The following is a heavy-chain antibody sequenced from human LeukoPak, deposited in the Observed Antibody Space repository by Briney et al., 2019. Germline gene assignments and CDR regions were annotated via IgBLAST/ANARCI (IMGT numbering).Heavy chain of an antibody. CDR1: GYTFTSYY. V-gene: IGHV1-46*01. CDR2: INPSGGST. CDR3: ARDKENQLVLGNYYYDYYMDV. D-gene: IGHD6-13*01. Sequence: ASVKVSCKASGYTFTSYYMHWVRQAPGQGLEWMGIINPSGGSTSYAQKFQGRVTMTRDMSTSTVYMELSSLRSEDTAVYYCARDKENQLVLGNYYYDYYMDVWGKGTTVTVSS. J-gene: IGHJ6*03.